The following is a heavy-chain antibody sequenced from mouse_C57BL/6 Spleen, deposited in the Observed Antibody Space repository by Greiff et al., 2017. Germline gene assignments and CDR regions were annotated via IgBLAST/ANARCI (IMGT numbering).Heavy chain of an antibody. CDR2: INPNNGGT. Sequence: VQLQQSGPELVKPGASVKMSCKASGYTFTDYNMHWVKQSHGKSLEWIGDINPNNGGTSYNQKFKGKATLTVNKSSSTAYMELRSLTSEDSAVYYCARHLRLRDYAMDYWGQGTSVTVSA. CDR1: GYTFTDYN. CDR3: ARHLRLRDYAMDY. D-gene: IGHD3-2*02. J-gene: IGHJ4*01. V-gene: IGHV1-22*01.